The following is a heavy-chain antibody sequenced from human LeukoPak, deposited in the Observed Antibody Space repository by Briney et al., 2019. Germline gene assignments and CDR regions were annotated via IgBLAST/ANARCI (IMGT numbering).Heavy chain of an antibody. J-gene: IGHJ4*02. D-gene: IGHD6-6*01. CDR1: GVSISSGGYY. CDR3: ARDGYSSSSYFDY. Sequence: SQTLSLTYTVSGVSISSGGYYWSWIRQHPGKGLEWIGYMYFSGITSYNPSLKSRVTISVDTSKNQFSLKLSSVTAADTAVYYCARDGYSSSSYFDYWGQGTLVTVSS. V-gene: IGHV4-31*03. CDR2: MYFSGIT.